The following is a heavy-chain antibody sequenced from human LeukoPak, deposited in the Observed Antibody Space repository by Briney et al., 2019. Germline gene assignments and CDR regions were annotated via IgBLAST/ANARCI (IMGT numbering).Heavy chain of an antibody. D-gene: IGHD5-12*01. V-gene: IGHV4-39*01. Sequence: SETLSLTCTVSGGSISSSSYYWGWIRQPLGKGLEWIGSIYYSGSTYYNPSLKSRVTISVDTSKNQFSLKLSSVTAADTAVYYCASNGNVWLRRDYYFDYWGQGTLVTVSS. CDR2: IYYSGST. J-gene: IGHJ4*02. CDR1: GGSISSSSYY. CDR3: ASNGNVWLRRDYYFDY.